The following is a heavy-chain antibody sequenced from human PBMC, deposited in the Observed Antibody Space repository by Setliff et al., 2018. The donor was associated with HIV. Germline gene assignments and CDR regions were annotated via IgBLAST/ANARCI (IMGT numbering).Heavy chain of an antibody. CDR3: VKDGSGTGRNFFYMDV. V-gene: IGHV7-4-1*02. Sequence: GASVKVSCKASGYTFTTYAMNWVRQAPGQGLEWMGWINTNTGNPTSAQGFTGRFVFSRDNVKNSLHLQMNSLTSEDTALYYCVKDGSGTGRNFFYMDVWGKGTTVTVSS. CDR2: INTNTGNP. D-gene: IGHD3-9*01. J-gene: IGHJ6*03. CDR1: GYTFTTYA.